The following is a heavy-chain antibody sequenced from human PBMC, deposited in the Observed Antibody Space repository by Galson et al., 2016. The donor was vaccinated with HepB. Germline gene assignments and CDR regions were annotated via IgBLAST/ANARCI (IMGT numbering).Heavy chain of an antibody. D-gene: IGHD1-1*01. V-gene: IGHV5-51*01. J-gene: IGHJ6*03. CDR2: IFPGDSDT. CDR1: GYSFTDHW. CDR3: ARLVRECHGNNCYYYYYMDH. Sequence: QSGAEVKKPGESLKISCKGSGYSFTDHWIAWVRQMPGKGLEWMGVIFPGDSDTRYSPSFEGQVTVSADESISTAYLQWSSLKASDTAMYFCARLVRECHGNNCYYYYYMDHWGKGTTVTVSS.